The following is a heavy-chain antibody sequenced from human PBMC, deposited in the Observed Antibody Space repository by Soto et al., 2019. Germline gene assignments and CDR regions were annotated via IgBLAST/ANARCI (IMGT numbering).Heavy chain of an antibody. V-gene: IGHV3-33*01. Sequence: GGSLRLSCAASGFTFSSYGMHWVHQAPGKGLEWVAVIWYDGSNKYYADSVKGRFTISRDNSKNTLYLQMNSLRAEDTAVYYCARAGYCTNGVCYTGEENFDYWGQGTLVTVSS. J-gene: IGHJ4*02. CDR1: GFTFSSYG. D-gene: IGHD2-8*01. CDR3: ARAGYCTNGVCYTGEENFDY. CDR2: IWYDGSNK.